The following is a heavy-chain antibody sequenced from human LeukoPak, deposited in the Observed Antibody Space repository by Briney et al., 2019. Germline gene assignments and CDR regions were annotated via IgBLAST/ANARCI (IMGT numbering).Heavy chain of an antibody. CDR1: GFIFSHYP. Sequence: PGGSLRLSCAASGFIFSHYPMHWVRQAPGKGLEWVSYISSSSSTIYYADSVKGRFTISRDNAKNSLYLQMNSLRAEDTAVYYCAREPQGYCSGGSCYSWGQGTLVTVSS. CDR2: ISSSSSTI. J-gene: IGHJ4*02. V-gene: IGHV3-48*04. D-gene: IGHD2-15*01. CDR3: AREPQGYCSGGSCYS.